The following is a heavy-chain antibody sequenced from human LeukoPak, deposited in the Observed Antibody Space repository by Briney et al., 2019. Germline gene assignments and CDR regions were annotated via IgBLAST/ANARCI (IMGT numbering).Heavy chain of an antibody. J-gene: IGHJ4*02. CDR3: GGGGIAARRRYFDY. D-gene: IGHD6-6*01. CDR1: DDSITSYY. V-gene: IGHV4-59*01. Sequence: SETLSLTCAVSDDSITSYYWSWIRQPPGKRLEWIGYISNSGSTNYNPSLKSRVTISVDTSKNHFSLRLSSVTTADTAVYYCGGGGIAARRRYFDYWGQGTLVTVSS. CDR2: ISNSGST.